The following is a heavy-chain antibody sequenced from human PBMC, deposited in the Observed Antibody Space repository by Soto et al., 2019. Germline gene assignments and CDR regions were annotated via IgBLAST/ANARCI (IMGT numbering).Heavy chain of an antibody. CDR2: IKWDASEK. D-gene: IGHD3-10*01. CDR3: AIDSGYGWGTSVTHYLDY. J-gene: IGHJ4*01. CDR1: GFTFGVYW. V-gene: IGHV3-7*01. Sequence: EVQLEESGGGLVQPGGSLRLSCAASGFTFGVYWMSWVRQAPGKGLEWLGTIKWDASEKKYVDSVKGRFTLSRDNAKNSLYLQMDSLRAEDTAVYYCAIDSGYGWGTSVTHYLDYWGHGTLVTVSS.